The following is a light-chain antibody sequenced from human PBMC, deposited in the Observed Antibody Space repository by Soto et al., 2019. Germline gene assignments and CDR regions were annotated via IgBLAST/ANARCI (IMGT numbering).Light chain of an antibody. Sequence: EVVLTQSPGTLSLSPGEGATLSCRASQSVSSAYLAWYQQKPGQAPRLLIYATSSRATGIPDRFSGSGSWTDFTLTITILEPEDFAVYYCQQYGPSPMYTFGQGTKLEIK. CDR1: QSVSSAY. CDR3: QQYGPSPMYT. CDR2: ATS. J-gene: IGKJ2*01. V-gene: IGKV3-20*01.